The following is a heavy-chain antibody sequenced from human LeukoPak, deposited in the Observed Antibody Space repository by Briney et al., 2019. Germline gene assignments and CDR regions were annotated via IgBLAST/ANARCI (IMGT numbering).Heavy chain of an antibody. V-gene: IGHV3-23*01. Sequence: GGSLRLSCAASGFTFSSYAMSWVRQAPGKGLEWVSAISGSGGSTYYADSVKGRFTISRDNSKNTPYLQMNSLRAEDTAVYYCAKSGEYYDILTGYYKGGYYFDYWGQGTLVTVSS. CDR1: GFTFSSYA. J-gene: IGHJ4*02. CDR3: AKSGEYYDILTGYYKGGYYFDY. CDR2: ISGSGGST. D-gene: IGHD3-9*01.